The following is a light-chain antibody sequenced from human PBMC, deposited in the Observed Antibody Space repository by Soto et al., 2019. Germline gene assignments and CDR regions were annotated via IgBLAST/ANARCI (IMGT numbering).Light chain of an antibody. V-gene: IGKV3-15*01. Sequence: EIVLTQSPDTLYVSPGERATLSCRASQSLSSNVAWYQQRPRQAPRLLIYATSSRASDVPARFSGSGSGTEFTLTIASRQSEDFAIYYCQQYNHWPRMLSFGGGTKVELK. CDR3: QQYNHWPRMLS. CDR2: ATS. J-gene: IGKJ4*01. CDR1: QSLSSN.